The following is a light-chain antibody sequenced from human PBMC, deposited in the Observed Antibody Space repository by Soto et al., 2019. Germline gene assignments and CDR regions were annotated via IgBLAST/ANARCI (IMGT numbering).Light chain of an antibody. V-gene: IGKV3-15*01. Sequence: EIVMTQSPATLSVSPGERATLSCRASQSVGTNLVWYQHKPGQAPRPLIYGATIRATGIPARFSASGSGTECTPTTSTLQSEDGAVFFCQQDYCWPRYTFGRGT. CDR1: QSVGTN. CDR2: GAT. J-gene: IGKJ2*01. CDR3: QQDYCWPRYT.